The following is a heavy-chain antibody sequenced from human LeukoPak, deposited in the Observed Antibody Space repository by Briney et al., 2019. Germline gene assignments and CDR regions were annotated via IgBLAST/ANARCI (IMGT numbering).Heavy chain of an antibody. D-gene: IGHD6-19*01. CDR1: GGSFSGYY. Sequence: SETLSLACAVYGGSFSGYYWSWIRQPPGKGLEWIGEINHSGSTNYNPSLKSRVTISVDTSKNQFSLKLSSVTAADTAVYYCAGGRPEGSGWYRPYYYVDVWGKGTTVTVSS. CDR2: INHSGST. V-gene: IGHV4-34*01. J-gene: IGHJ6*03. CDR3: AGGRPEGSGWYRPYYYVDV.